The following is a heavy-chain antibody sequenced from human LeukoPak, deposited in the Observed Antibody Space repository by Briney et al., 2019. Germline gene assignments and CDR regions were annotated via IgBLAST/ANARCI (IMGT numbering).Heavy chain of an antibody. CDR3: AKDPRAMGRYFFDD. CDR1: AFTFNAYA. D-gene: IGHD3-16*01. Sequence: LTGGSLRLSCVGSAFTFNAYAMSWVRQRPGKGPEWVAMISSSGDATDYAESVKDRLSISRDNTKKTLFLQINSPRAHDTAIYYCAKDPRAMGRYFFDDWGQGSLVTVSS. CDR2: ISSSGDAT. J-gene: IGHJ4*01. V-gene: IGHV3-23*01.